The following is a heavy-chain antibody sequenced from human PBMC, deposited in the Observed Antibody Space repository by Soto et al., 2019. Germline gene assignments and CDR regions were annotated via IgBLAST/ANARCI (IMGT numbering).Heavy chain of an antibody. CDR3: ARDTFEYSSSSDPYNWFDP. J-gene: IGHJ5*02. D-gene: IGHD6-6*01. CDR1: GGTFSSYA. Sequence: SVKVSCKASGGTFSSYAISWVRQAPGQGLEWMGGIIPIFGTANYAQKFQGRVTITADESTSTAYMELSSLRSEDTAVYYCARDTFEYSSSSDPYNWFDPWGQGTLVTVS. V-gene: IGHV1-69*13. CDR2: IIPIFGTA.